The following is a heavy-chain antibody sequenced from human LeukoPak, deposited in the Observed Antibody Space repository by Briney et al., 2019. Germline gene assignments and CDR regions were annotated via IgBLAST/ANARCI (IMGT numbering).Heavy chain of an antibody. CDR1: GGSISSYY. Sequence: SETLSLTCTVSGGSISSYYWSWIRQPAGKGLEWIGRIYTSGSTNYNPSLKSRVTMSVDTSKNQFSLKLSSVTAADTAVYYSARGIWGKSHPQRNYYYYYMDVWGKGTTVTVSS. V-gene: IGHV4-4*07. J-gene: IGHJ6*03. CDR3: ARGIWGKSHPQRNYYYYYMDV. D-gene: IGHD3-16*01. CDR2: IYTSGST.